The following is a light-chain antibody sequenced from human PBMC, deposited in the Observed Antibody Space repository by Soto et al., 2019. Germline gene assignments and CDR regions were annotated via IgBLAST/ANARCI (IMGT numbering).Light chain of an antibody. V-gene: IGKV3-20*01. J-gene: IGKJ4*01. CDR3: QQHGTSPI. Sequence: EVVLTHSPGTLSLSPGERATLSCRASQAVSSILLAWYQQKPGQPPRLLIYGASSRATGIPDRFSGSGSGTDFTLTVSRLEPEDFAVYYCQQHGTSPIFGGGTKVEIK. CDR1: QAVSSIL. CDR2: GAS.